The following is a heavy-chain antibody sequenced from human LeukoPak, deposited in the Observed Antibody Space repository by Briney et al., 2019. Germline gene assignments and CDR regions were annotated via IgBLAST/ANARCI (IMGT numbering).Heavy chain of an antibody. D-gene: IGHD1-26*01. V-gene: IGHV3-48*04. CDR1: GFTFSSYS. J-gene: IGHJ4*02. CDR2: ISSSSSTI. Sequence: RGSLRLSCAASGFTFSSYSMNWVRQAPGKGLEWVSYISSSSSTIYNADSVKGRFTISRDNAKNSLYLQMNSLRAEDTAVYYCARDSGSYSSFVYWGQGTLVTVSS. CDR3: ARDSGSYSSFVY.